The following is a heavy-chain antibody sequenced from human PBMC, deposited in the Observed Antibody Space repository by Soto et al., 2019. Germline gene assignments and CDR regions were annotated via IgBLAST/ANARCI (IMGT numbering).Heavy chain of an antibody. V-gene: IGHV3-15*05. D-gene: IGHD2-15*01. CDR2: IKSKSDGETI. CDR1: GFPFNNAW. J-gene: IGHJ3*02. CDR3: LGGYPLFDAFDM. Sequence: PGGSLRLSCAVSGFPFNNAWMSWVRQAPGKGLEWIGRIKSKSDGETIDYAAPVKGSFTIARDDSKTTLFLQMNSLKTEYTALYYCLGGYPLFDAFDMWSHGTMVTVSS.